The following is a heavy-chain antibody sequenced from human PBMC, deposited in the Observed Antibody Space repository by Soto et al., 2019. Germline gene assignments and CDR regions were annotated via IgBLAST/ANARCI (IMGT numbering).Heavy chain of an antibody. CDR1: GGTFSSYA. CDR3: ARVRVVVVPAAIRHYGMDV. D-gene: IGHD2-2*02. CDR2: IIPIFGTA. V-gene: IGHV1-69*06. Sequence: ASVKVSCKASGGTFSSYAISWVRQAPGQGLEWMGGIIPIFGTANYAQKFQGRVTITADKSTSTAYMELSSLRSEDTAVYYCARVRVVVVPAAIRHYGMDVWGQGTTVTVSS. J-gene: IGHJ6*02.